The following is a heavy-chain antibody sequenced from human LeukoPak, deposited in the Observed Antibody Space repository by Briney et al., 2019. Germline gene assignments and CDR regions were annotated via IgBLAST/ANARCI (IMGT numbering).Heavy chain of an antibody. CDR1: GGSISSGSYY. J-gene: IGHJ4*02. D-gene: IGHD2-15*01. V-gene: IGHV4-39*07. Sequence: SETLSLTCTVSGGSISSGSYYWSWIRQPPGKGLEWIGEINHSGSTNYNPSLKSRVTISVDTSKNQFSLKLSSVTAADTAVYYCARGGGPFDYWGQGTLVTVSS. CDR3: ARGGGPFDY. CDR2: INHSGST.